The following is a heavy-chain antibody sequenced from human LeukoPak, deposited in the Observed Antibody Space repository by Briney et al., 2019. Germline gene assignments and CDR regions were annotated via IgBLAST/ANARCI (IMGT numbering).Heavy chain of an antibody. Sequence: SETLSLTCTVSGGSISSSSYSWGWIRQPPGKGLEWIGSIYYSGSTYYNPSLKSRVTISVDTSKNQFSLKLSSVTAADTAVYYCARHADSSGYPYAFDIWGQGTMVTVSS. V-gene: IGHV4-39*01. CDR1: GGSISSSSYS. J-gene: IGHJ3*02. CDR3: ARHADSSGYPYAFDI. D-gene: IGHD3-22*01. CDR2: IYYSGST.